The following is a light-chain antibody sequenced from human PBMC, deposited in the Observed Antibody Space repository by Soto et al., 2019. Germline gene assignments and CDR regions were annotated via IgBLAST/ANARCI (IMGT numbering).Light chain of an antibody. CDR1: QSVSSN. CDR3: QQYGSSPRVT. J-gene: IGKJ5*01. Sequence: MVMTHSPATLSVYAGERATLSCRASQSVSSNLAWYQQKPGQAPRLLIYGASNRATGIPDRFRGSGSGTDFTLTISRLEPEDFAVYYCQQYGSSPRVTFGQGTRLEI. V-gene: IGKV3-20*01. CDR2: GAS.